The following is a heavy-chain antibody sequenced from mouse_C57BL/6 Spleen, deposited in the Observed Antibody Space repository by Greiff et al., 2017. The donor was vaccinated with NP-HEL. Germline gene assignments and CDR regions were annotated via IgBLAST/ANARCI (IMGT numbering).Heavy chain of an antibody. Sequence: VQLKESVAELVRPGASVKLSCTASGFNIKNTYMHWVKQRPEQGLEWIGRIDPANGNTKYAPKFQGKATITADTSSNTAYLQLSSLTSEDTAIYYCARTVVATDWYFDVWGTGTTVTVSS. CDR3: ARTVVATDWYFDV. CDR2: IDPANGNT. J-gene: IGHJ1*03. V-gene: IGHV14-3*01. CDR1: GFNIKNTY. D-gene: IGHD1-1*01.